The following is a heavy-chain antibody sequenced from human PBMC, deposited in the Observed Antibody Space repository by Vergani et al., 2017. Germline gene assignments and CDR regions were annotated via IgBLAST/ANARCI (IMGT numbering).Heavy chain of an antibody. Sequence: QVQLVESGGGVVQPGRSLRLSCASSGFTFNQYGMRWVRQAPGKGLEWVAVTWYDGNNKQYADPVKGRFTISRDNSKSTMYLQMNSLRDEDTGVYYCARDLRLLYNRFDPWGQGTLVTVSS. CDR3: ARDLRLLYNRFDP. V-gene: IGHV3-33*01. D-gene: IGHD1-14*01. J-gene: IGHJ5*02. CDR1: GFTFNQYG. CDR2: TWYDGNNK.